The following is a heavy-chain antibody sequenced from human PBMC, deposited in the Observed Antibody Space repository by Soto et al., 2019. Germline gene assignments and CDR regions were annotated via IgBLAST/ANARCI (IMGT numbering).Heavy chain of an antibody. CDR1: GGSISSGGYY. CDR3: ARDVVEPAAGTKIDY. D-gene: IGHD6-13*01. Sequence: PSETLSLTCTVSGGSISSGGYYWSWIRQHPGKGLEWIGCIYYSGSTYYNPSLKSRVTISVDTSKNQFSLKLSSVTAADTAVYYCARDVVEPAAGTKIDYWGQGTLVTVSS. CDR2: IYYSGST. V-gene: IGHV4-31*03. J-gene: IGHJ4*02.